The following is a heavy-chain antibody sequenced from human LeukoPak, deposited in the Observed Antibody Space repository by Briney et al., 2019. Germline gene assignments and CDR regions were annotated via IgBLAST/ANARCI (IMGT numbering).Heavy chain of an antibody. Sequence: GASVKVSCKASGYTFTSYGISWVRQAPGQGLEWMGIINPSGGSTSYAQKFQGRVTMTRDMSTSTVYMELSSLRSEDTAVYYCAKDSVAGTGYWGQGTLVTVSS. CDR3: AKDSVAGTGY. CDR1: GYTFTSYG. J-gene: IGHJ4*02. V-gene: IGHV1-46*01. D-gene: IGHD6-19*01. CDR2: INPSGGST.